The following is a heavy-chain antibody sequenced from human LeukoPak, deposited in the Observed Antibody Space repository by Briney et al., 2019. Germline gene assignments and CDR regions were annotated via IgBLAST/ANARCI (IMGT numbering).Heavy chain of an antibody. J-gene: IGHJ3*02. D-gene: IGHD1/OR15-1a*01. CDR2: ISSSGTTI. V-gene: IGHV3-11*01. Sequence: PGGSLRLSCAASGFTFSDYYMSWIRQAPGKGLEWLSYISSSGTTIYYADSVKGRFTISRDNAKNSLYLQMNGLRADDTAVYYCAKQNTWHSASDIWGQGTMVTVSS. CDR1: GFTFSDYY. CDR3: AKQNTWHSASDI.